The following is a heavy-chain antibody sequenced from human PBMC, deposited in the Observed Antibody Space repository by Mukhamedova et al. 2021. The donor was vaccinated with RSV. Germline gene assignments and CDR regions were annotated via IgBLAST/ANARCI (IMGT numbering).Heavy chain of an antibody. J-gene: IGHJ4*02. V-gene: IGHV4-4*01. D-gene: IGHD5-24*01. CDR3: ARVEFSREMDY. Sequence: GKGLEWIGEIYHRGNTNYNPSLKSRVTISVDKSKNQFSLNLSSLTAADTAVYFCARVEFSREMDYWGQGTLVTVSS. CDR2: IYHRGNT.